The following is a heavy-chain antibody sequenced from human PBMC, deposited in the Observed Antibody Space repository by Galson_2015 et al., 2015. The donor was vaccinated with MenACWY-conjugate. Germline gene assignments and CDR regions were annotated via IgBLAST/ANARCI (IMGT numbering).Heavy chain of an antibody. J-gene: IGHJ4*02. V-gene: IGHV3-74*01. Sequence: LILSCAASGFTFSTYWMHWVRQAPGKGLVWVSRINSDGRSTSYADSVKGRFTISRDNAKNTLYLQVNSLRAEDTAVYYCARLGGNYRTTSHFDYWGQGTLVTVSS. CDR3: ARLGGNYRTTSHFDY. CDR2: INSDGRST. CDR1: GFTFSTYW. D-gene: IGHD1-26*01.